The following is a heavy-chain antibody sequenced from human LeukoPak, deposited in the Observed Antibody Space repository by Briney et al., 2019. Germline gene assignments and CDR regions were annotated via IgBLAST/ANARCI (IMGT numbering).Heavy chain of an antibody. CDR2: IYYSGTT. J-gene: IGHJ4*02. V-gene: IGHV4-31*03. CDR3: VRDRSRGLLGSFDY. D-gene: IGHD4-17*01. CDR1: GGSISSGGFY. Sequence: SQTLSLTCTVSGGSISSGGFYWSWIRQPPGKGLEWIGYIYYSGTTYYNPSLKSRVTISVDTSKNQFSLKLSSVTAADTAVYYCVRDRSRGLLGSFDYWGQGTLVSVSS.